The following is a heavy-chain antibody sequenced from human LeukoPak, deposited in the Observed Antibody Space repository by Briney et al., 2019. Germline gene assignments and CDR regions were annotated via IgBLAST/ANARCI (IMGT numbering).Heavy chain of an antibody. CDR3: ARPTATHCSSTSCPFDY. J-gene: IGHJ4*02. CDR2: ISSSSSYI. CDR1: GFTFSSYS. V-gene: IGHV3-21*01. D-gene: IGHD2-2*01. Sequence: GGSLRLSCAASGFTFSSYSMNGVRQAPGKGLEWVSSISSSSSYIYYADSVKGRFTISRDNAKNSLYLQMNSLRAEDTAVYYCARPTATHCSSTSCPFDYWGQGTLVTVSS.